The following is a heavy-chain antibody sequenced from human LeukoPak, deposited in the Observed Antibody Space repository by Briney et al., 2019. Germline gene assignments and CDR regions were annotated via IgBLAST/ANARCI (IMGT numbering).Heavy chain of an antibody. D-gene: IGHD4-17*01. Sequence: GGSLRLSCAASRFTFSNAWMSWVRQAPGKGLEWVGRIKSKTDGGTTDYAAPVKGRFTISRDDSKNTLYLQMNSLKTEDTAVYYCTTALLSHDYGDYLYYFDYWGQGTLVTVSS. CDR1: RFTFSNAW. J-gene: IGHJ4*02. V-gene: IGHV3-15*01. CDR2: IKSKTDGGTT. CDR3: TTALLSHDYGDYLYYFDY.